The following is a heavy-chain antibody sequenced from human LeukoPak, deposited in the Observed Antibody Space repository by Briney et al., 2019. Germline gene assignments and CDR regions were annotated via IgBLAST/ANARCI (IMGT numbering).Heavy chain of an antibody. D-gene: IGHD3-9*01. CDR2: ISSSSSYI. Sequence: GGSLRLSCAASGFTFSSYSMNWVRQAPGKGLEWVSSISSSSSYIYYADSVKGRFTISRDNAKNSLYLQMNSLRAEDTAVYYCARERGAVSYYDILTGSALRPHAFDIWGQGTMVTVSS. J-gene: IGHJ3*02. CDR3: ARERGAVSYYDILTGSALRPHAFDI. CDR1: GFTFSSYS. V-gene: IGHV3-21*01.